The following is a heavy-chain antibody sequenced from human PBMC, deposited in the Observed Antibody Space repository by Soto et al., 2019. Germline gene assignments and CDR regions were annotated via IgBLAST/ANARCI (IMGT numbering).Heavy chain of an antibody. Sequence: QVQLVESGGGVVQPGRSLRLSCAASGFTFSSYGMHWVRQAPGKGLEWVAVISYDGSNKYYADSVKGRFTISRDNSKNTRYLQMNSRRAEDTAVYYCAKVFSGWFDAFDIWGQGTMVTVSS. D-gene: IGHD6-19*01. CDR1: GFTFSSYG. CDR3: AKVFSGWFDAFDI. CDR2: ISYDGSNK. V-gene: IGHV3-30*18. J-gene: IGHJ3*02.